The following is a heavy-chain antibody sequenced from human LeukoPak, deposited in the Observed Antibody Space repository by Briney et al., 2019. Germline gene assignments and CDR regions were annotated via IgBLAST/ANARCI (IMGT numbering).Heavy chain of an antibody. J-gene: IGHJ4*02. D-gene: IGHD6-13*01. CDR1: GFTLNTYW. V-gene: IGHV3-7*03. Sequence: GGSLRLSCVASGFTLNTYWMNWVRQAPGKGLEWVANMKQDGNTKQYVDSVKGRFTISRDNAKNSLHLQMNSLRAEDPAVYYCTREYSSGWYDYWGQGTLVTVSS. CDR2: MKQDGNTK. CDR3: TREYSSGWYDY.